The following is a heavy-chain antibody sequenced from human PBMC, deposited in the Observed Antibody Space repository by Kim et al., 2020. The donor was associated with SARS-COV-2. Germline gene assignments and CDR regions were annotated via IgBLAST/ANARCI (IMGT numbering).Heavy chain of an antibody. CDR2: ISSSSSYT. CDR1: GFTFSDYY. J-gene: IGHJ4*02. V-gene: IGHV3-11*05. D-gene: IGHD6-13*01. CDR3: ARDLSHSSSWLTPFDY. Sequence: GGSLRLSCAASGFTFSDYYMSWIRQAPGKGLEWVSYISSSSSYTNYADSVKGRFTISRDNAKNSLYLQMNSLRAEDTAVYYCARDLSHSSSWLTPFDYWGQGTLVTVSS.